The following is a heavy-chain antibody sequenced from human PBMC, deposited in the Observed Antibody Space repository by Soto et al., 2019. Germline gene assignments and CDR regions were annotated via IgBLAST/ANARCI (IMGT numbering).Heavy chain of an antibody. Sequence: ASVKVSCKASGYTFTSYYMHWVRQAPGQGLEWMGIINPSGGSTSYAQKFQGRVTMTRDTSTSTVYMELSSLRSEDTAVYYCARDIAGPTDLTYYFDSWGQGTLVTFPS. D-gene: IGHD3-16*02. CDR3: ARDIAGPTDLTYYFDS. J-gene: IGHJ4*02. CDR1: GYTFTSYY. CDR2: INPSGGST. V-gene: IGHV1-46*01.